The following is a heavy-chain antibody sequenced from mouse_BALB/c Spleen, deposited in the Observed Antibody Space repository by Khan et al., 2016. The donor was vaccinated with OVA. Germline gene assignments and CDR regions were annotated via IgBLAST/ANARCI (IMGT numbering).Heavy chain of an antibody. V-gene: IGHV3-2*02. Sequence: VQLKESGPGLAKPSQSLSLTCTVTGYSITSGYGWNWIRQFPGNKLEWMGYISYSGSTNYNPYLKSRISITPDTSKNQFFLQLNSVTTEDTATYYSARTARIKYWGQGTTLTVSS. CDR3: ARTARIKY. CDR1: GYSITSGYG. J-gene: IGHJ2*01. D-gene: IGHD1-2*01. CDR2: ISYSGST.